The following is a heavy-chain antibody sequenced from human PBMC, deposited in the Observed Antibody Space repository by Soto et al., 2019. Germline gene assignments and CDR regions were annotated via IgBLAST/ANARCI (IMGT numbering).Heavy chain of an antibody. Sequence: ASVKVSCKASGYTFTSYDINWVRQATGQGLEWMGWMNPNSGNTGYAQKFQGRVTMTRNTSISTAYMELSSLRSEDTAVYYCARGMDPYGVLNDAYDIWGEGTMVTVSS. J-gene: IGHJ3*02. V-gene: IGHV1-8*01. D-gene: IGHD4-17*01. CDR3: ARGMDPYGVLNDAYDI. CDR2: MNPNSGNT. CDR1: GYTFTSYD.